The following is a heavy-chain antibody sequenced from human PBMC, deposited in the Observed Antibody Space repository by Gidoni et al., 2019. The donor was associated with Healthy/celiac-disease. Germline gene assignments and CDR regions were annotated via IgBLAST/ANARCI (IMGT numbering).Heavy chain of an antibody. CDR3: GTRLGQLDEYYFDY. Sequence: EVQLVESGGGLVQPGGSLRLSCSASGFTFSSYAMHWVRQAPGKGLEYVSAISSNGGSTYYADSVKGRFTISRDNSKNTLYLQMSSLRAEDTAVYYCGTRLGQLDEYYFDYWGQGTLVTVSS. J-gene: IGHJ4*02. CDR2: ISSNGGST. V-gene: IGHV3-64D*09. CDR1: GFTFSSYA. D-gene: IGHD6-13*01.